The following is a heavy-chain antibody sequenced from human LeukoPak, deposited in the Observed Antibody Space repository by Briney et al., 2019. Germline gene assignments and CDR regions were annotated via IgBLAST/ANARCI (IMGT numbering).Heavy chain of an antibody. CDR2: ISGSGGNT. Sequence: GGSLRLSCAASGFTFSSFAMSWVRQAPGKGLEWVSAISGSGGNTYYADSVKGRFTISRDNSKNTLYLQMNSLRAEDTAVYYCAKVYCSGAGCYSYYYYGMDVWGHATTVTVSS. D-gene: IGHD2-15*01. V-gene: IGHV3-23*01. J-gene: IGHJ6*02. CDR3: AKVYCSGAGCYSYYYYGMDV. CDR1: GFTFSSFA.